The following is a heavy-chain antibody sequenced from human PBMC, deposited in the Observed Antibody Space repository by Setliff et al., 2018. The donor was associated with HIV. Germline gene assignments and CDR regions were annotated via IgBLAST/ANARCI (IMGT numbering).Heavy chain of an antibody. Sequence: ASVKVSCKASGYTFTSYAMHWVRQAPGQRLEWMGWINAGNGNTKYSQKFQGRVTITRDTSASTAYMELSILRSEDTAVYYCARVRAVSNCSGGSCYSGYYYYYYMDVWGKGTTVTVSS. CDR2: INAGNGNT. D-gene: IGHD2-15*01. CDR3: ARVRAVSNCSGGSCYSGYYYYYYMDV. J-gene: IGHJ6*03. V-gene: IGHV1-3*01. CDR1: GYTFTSYA.